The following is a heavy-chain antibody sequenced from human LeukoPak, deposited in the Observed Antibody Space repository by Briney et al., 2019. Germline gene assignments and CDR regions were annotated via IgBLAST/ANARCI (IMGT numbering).Heavy chain of an antibody. CDR3: ARDRPLGDAFDI. J-gene: IGHJ3*02. CDR2: INPSGGST. Sequence: ASVKASCKASGYTFTSYYMHWVRQAPGQGLEWMGIINPSGGSTSYAQKFQGRVTMTRDTSTSTVYMELSSLRSEDTAVYYCARDRPLGDAFDIWGQGTMVTVSS. V-gene: IGHV1-46*01. D-gene: IGHD3-16*01. CDR1: GYTFTSYY.